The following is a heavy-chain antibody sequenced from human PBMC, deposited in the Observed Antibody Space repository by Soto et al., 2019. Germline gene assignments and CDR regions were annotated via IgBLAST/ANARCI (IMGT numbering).Heavy chain of an antibody. J-gene: IGHJ4*02. D-gene: IGHD1-26*01. CDR3: ARDAGGQSGNFIFDS. Sequence: GSLRLSCAASALSFSAYVMHRVRQSPGEGLEWVAVMWYHGRDKFYAESVKGRFTITRDNSKNTLYLQLNSLRAEDTAVYYCARDAGGQSGNFIFDSWGQGGLGTVSS. CDR1: ALSFSAYV. V-gene: IGHV3-33*01. CDR2: MWYHGRDK.